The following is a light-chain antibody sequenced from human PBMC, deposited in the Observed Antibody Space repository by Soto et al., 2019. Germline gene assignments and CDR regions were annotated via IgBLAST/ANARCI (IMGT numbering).Light chain of an antibody. Sequence: IVLTQSPGTLSLSPGERATLSCRASQPITSRYLAWYQHQPGQAPRLLIYRTFARAPGISDRFSGGGSGTDFTLTISRLEREDFAVYYCQQYDTSPPTFGQGTRLDI. CDR1: QPITSRY. CDR2: RTF. V-gene: IGKV3-20*01. CDR3: QQYDTSPPT. J-gene: IGKJ5*01.